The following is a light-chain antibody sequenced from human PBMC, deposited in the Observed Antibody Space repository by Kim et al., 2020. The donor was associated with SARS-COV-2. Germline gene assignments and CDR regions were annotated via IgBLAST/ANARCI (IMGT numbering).Light chain of an antibody. V-gene: IGKV1-39*01. CDR1: QSISSY. J-gene: IGKJ5*01. CDR3: QQSYSTPLIT. CDR2: AAS. Sequence: SVGDRVTITCRASQSISSYLNWYQQKPGKAPKLLIYAASSLQSGVPSRFSGSGAGTDFTLTISSLQPEDFATYYCQQSYSTPLITFGQGTRLEIK.